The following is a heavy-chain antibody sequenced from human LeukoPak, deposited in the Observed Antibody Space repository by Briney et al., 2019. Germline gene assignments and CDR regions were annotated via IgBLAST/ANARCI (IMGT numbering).Heavy chain of an antibody. J-gene: IGHJ4*02. CDR3: ARGRYYGDYIDY. V-gene: IGHV4-30-4*01. CDR2: HYYSGTT. D-gene: IGHD4-17*01. CDR1: GGSIMRGYYY. Sequence: PSQTLSLTCIVSGGSIMRGYYYWSWIRQSPGKGLEWTGYHYYSGTTNYSPSLKSRVDISIDTFRNQFSLRLTSVTAADTAVYYCARGRYYGDYIDYWGQGALVTVSS.